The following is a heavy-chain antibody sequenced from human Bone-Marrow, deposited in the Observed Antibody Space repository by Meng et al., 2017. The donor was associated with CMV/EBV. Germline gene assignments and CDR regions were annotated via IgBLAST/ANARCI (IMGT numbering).Heavy chain of an antibody. V-gene: IGHV3-74*01. CDR3: AREGRGLVVPAAILFYYYYGMDV. CDR1: GFTFSSYW. J-gene: IGHJ6*02. D-gene: IGHD2-2*02. Sequence: GESLKISCAASGFTFSSYWMHWVRQAPGKGLVWVSRINSDGSSTSYADSVKGRFTISRDNAKNTLYLQMNSLRAEDTAVYYCAREGRGLVVPAAILFYYYYGMDVWGQGTTVTVSS. CDR2: INSDGSST.